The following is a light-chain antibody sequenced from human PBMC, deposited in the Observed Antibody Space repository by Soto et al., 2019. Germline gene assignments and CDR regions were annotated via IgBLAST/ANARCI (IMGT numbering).Light chain of an antibody. Sequence: DIQMTQSPSSLSASVGDRVTITCQASQDISNYLNWCQQKPGKAPKLLIYDASNLETGVPSRFSGSVSGTDFTFTISGLQPEDTATYYCQQYENPLLTFGGGTKVEIK. V-gene: IGKV1-33*01. CDR2: DAS. J-gene: IGKJ4*01. CDR1: QDISNY. CDR3: QQYENPLLT.